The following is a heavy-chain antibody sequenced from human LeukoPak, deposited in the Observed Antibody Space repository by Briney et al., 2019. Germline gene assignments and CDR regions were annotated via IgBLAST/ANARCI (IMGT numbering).Heavy chain of an antibody. CDR3: ARGLRFGELTPDC. CDR1: GYTFTSYD. J-gene: IGHJ4*02. D-gene: IGHD3-16*01. Sequence: ASVKVSCQASGYTFTSYDIHWVRQATGQGLEWMGWMNPNSGNTGHAQKFQGRVTMTRDTSINTAYMELSSLRADDTAVYYCARGLRFGELTPDCWGQGTPVTVSS. V-gene: IGHV1-8*01. CDR2: MNPNSGNT.